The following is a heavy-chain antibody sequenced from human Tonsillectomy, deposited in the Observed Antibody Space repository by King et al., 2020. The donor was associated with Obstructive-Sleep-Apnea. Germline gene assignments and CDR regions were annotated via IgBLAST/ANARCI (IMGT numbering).Heavy chain of an antibody. CDR2: ISGSGGST. Sequence: VQLVESGGGLVQPGGSLRLSCAASGFTVSSYAMNWVRQAPGKGLEWVSAISGSGGSTYYADSVKGRFTISRDNSKNTLDRQMNSLRAEDTAVYYCAKGPAAAPAQLYFDYWGQGTLVTVSS. V-gene: IGHV3-23*04. CDR3: AKGPAAAPAQLYFDY. D-gene: IGHD6-25*01. J-gene: IGHJ4*02. CDR1: GFTVSSYA.